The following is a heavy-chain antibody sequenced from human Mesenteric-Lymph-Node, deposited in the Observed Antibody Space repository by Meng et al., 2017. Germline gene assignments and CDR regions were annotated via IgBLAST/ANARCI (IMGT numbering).Heavy chain of an antibody. J-gene: IGHJ5*02. D-gene: IGHD3-10*01. CDR3: ARGRITMANWFDP. V-gene: IGHV1-8*03. CDR1: GYTFTSYY. CDR2: MNPNSGNT. Sequence: ASVKVSCKASGYTFTSYYMHWVRQATGQGLEWMGWMNPNSGNTGYAQKFQGRVTITRNTSISTAYMELSSLRSEDTAVYYCARGRITMANWFDPWGQGTLVTVSS.